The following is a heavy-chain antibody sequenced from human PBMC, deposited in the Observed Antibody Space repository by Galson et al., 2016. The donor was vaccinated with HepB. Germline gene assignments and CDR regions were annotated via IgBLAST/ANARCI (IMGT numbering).Heavy chain of an antibody. J-gene: IGHJ4*02. D-gene: IGHD3/OR15-3a*01. Sequence: SVKVSCKASGYTFTTYAITWVRQAPGQGLEWMGWINPYNGNIKYAQKVQGRVTMTTDTSTSTAYMELSSLRSEDTAVYYCARGTGTGGYFDYWGQGTPVTVSS. CDR2: INPYNGNI. CDR3: ARGTGTGGYFDY. CDR1: GYTFTTYA. V-gene: IGHV1-18*04.